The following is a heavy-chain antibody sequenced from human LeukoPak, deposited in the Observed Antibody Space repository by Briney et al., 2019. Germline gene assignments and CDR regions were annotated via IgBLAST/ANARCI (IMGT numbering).Heavy chain of an antibody. CDR2: ITSSGEST. CDR3: ASRSGYSYGHFDY. CDR1: GFTFSNYA. J-gene: IGHJ4*02. V-gene: IGHV3-23*01. Sequence: PGGSLRLSCAASGFTFSNYAMSWVRQAPGKGLEWVAAITSSGESTNYADSVKGRFTISRDNSKNTLYLQMNSLRAEDTAVYYRASRSGYSYGHFDYWGQGTLVTVSS. D-gene: IGHD5-18*01.